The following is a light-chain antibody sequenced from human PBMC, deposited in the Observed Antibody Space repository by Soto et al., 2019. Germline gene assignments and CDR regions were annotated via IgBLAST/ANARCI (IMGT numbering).Light chain of an antibody. V-gene: IGLV2-23*01. CDR2: EGT. J-gene: IGLJ1*01. Sequence: QSALSQPASVSGSHAQYITISCTGTSSDVGTYYLFSCYQQHPGKVPKLMIYEGTNRSSGVSDRFSGSKSGNTASLTISGLQAEDDANYYFCSYAGDNILVFGAGTKGTV. CDR1: SSDVGTYYL. CDR3: CSYAGDNILV.